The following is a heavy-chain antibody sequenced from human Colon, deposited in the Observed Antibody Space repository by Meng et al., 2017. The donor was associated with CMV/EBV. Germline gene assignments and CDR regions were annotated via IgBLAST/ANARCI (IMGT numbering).Heavy chain of an antibody. V-gene: IGHV1-18*01. Sequence: ASVKVSCKTSGYTFNTYGVTWVRQAPGQGLEWMGWISGSNGNTNYAQKLQGRVTLSTDPSTTTAYMELGGLTSDDTAVYYCARDRGSTGIDYWGQGTLVTVSS. CDR2: ISGSNGNT. D-gene: IGHD2-8*02. J-gene: IGHJ4*02. CDR1: GYTFNTYG. CDR3: ARDRGSTGIDY.